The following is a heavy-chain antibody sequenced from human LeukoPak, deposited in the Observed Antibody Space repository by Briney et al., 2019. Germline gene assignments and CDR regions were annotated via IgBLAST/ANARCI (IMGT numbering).Heavy chain of an antibody. V-gene: IGHV1-2*02. CDR1: GYTFTSYY. Sequence: ASVKVSCKASGYTFTSYYMHWVRQAPGQGLEWMGWINPNSGGTNYAQKFQGRVTMTRDASISTAYMELSRLRSDDTAVYYCARGIAVAGTYYFDYWGQGTLVTVSS. CDR2: INPNSGGT. D-gene: IGHD6-19*01. CDR3: ARGIAVAGTYYFDY. J-gene: IGHJ4*02.